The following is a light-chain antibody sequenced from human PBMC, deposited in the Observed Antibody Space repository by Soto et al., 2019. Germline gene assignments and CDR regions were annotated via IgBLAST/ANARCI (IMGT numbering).Light chain of an antibody. J-gene: IGKJ4*01. CDR2: GAS. V-gene: IGKV3-20*01. CDR3: NQYHSSFT. Sequence: EIVLTQSPGTLSLSPGEGATLSCRASQSVSSSSLTWYQQKRGQAPRLLIYGASTRATGIPDRFSGSGSGPDFTLTISRLEPDDFAVYYCNQYHSSFTFGGGTKVEIK. CDR1: QSVSSSS.